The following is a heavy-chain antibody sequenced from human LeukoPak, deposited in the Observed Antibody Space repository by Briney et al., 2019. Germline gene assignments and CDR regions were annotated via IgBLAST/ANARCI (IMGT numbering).Heavy chain of an antibody. J-gene: IGHJ4*02. D-gene: IGHD3-16*02. CDR1: GFTFSSYA. V-gene: IGHV3-23*01. CDR3: AKPPLDYVWGSYRLIQLWPFDY. CDR2: ISGSGGST. Sequence: PGGSLRLSCAASGFTFSSYAMSWDRQAPGKGLEWVSAISGSGGSTYYADSVKGRFTISRDNSKNTLYLQMNSLRAEDTAVYYCAKPPLDYVWGSYRLIQLWPFDYWGQGTLVTVSS.